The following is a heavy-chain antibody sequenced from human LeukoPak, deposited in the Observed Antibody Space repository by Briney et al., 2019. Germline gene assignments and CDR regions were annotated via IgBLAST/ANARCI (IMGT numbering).Heavy chain of an antibody. CDR1: GFTFSSYA. V-gene: IGHV3-23*01. J-gene: IGHJ4*02. D-gene: IGHD3-22*01. CDR3: AKDDTMIVVVIISFDY. CDR2: ISGSGGST. Sequence: PGGSLRLSCAASGFTFSSYAMSWVRQAPGKGLEWVSAISGSGGSTDYADSVKGRFTISRDNSKNTLYLQMNSLRAEDTAVYYCAKDDTMIVVVIISFDYWGQGTLVTVSS.